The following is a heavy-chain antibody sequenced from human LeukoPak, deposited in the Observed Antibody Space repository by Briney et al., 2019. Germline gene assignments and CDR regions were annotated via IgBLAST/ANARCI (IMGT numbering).Heavy chain of an antibody. CDR2: IKQDGSQE. J-gene: IGHJ4*02. CDR3: TSLFSPN. V-gene: IGHV3-7*01. Sequence: GGSLRLSCAASGFIFSGYWMSWVRQAPEKGLEWVANIKQDGSQEFSADSVKGRFTISRDNAKNSLYLQMDRLTPADTGVYYCTSLFSPNWGQGTLVTVSS. CDR1: GFIFSGYW.